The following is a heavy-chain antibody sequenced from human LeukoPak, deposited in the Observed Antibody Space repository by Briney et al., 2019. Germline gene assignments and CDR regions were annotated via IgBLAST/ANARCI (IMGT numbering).Heavy chain of an antibody. Sequence: SVKVSCKASGGTFSSYAISWVRQAPGQGLEWMGRIIPILGIANYAQKFQGRVTITADKSTSTAYMELSSLRSEDTAVYYCASAGFYGDYYFDYWGQGTLVTVSS. CDR2: IIPILGIA. CDR1: GGTFSSYA. V-gene: IGHV1-69*04. J-gene: IGHJ4*02. D-gene: IGHD4-17*01. CDR3: ASAGFYGDYYFDY.